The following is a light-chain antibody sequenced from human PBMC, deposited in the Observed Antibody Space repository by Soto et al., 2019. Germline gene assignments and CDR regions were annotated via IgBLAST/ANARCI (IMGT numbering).Light chain of an antibody. CDR3: QQRDNWPWT. V-gene: IGKV3-11*01. CDR2: DAS. J-gene: IGKJ1*01. Sequence: EIVMTQSPAILSVSPWERATLSCRASQSISRSLAWYQQKPGQAPRLLIYDASNRAAGTPGRFSGSGSGTDFTLTISSLEPEDFAVYYCQQRDNWPWTFGQGTKVDI. CDR1: QSISRS.